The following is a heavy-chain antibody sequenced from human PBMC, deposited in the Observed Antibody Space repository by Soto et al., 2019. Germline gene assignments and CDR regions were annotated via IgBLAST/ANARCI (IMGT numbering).Heavy chain of an antibody. CDR2: IWYDGSNE. D-gene: IGHD6-19*01. J-gene: IGHJ6*02. Sequence: GGSLRLSCAASGFIFSNFGMHWVRQAPGRGLEWVAVIWYDGSNEYYADSVRGRFTISKDNSKNTLYLQMNSLRAEDTAVYYCARDDIPGIAVATYGMDVWGQGTTVTVSS. CDR1: GFIFSNFG. V-gene: IGHV3-33*01. CDR3: ARDDIPGIAVATYGMDV.